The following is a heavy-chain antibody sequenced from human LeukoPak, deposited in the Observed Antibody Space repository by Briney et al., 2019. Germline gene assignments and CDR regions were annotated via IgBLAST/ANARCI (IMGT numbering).Heavy chain of an antibody. Sequence: SETLSLTCAVSGYSISSGYYWGWIRQPPGKGLEWIGSIYHSGSTYYNPSLKSRVTISVDTSKNQCSLKLSSVTAADTAVYYCARDKIGYTSSWTTFDYWGQGTLVTVSS. V-gene: IGHV4-38-2*02. D-gene: IGHD6-13*01. CDR2: IYHSGST. CDR3: ARDKIGYTSSWTTFDY. CDR1: GYSISSGYY. J-gene: IGHJ4*02.